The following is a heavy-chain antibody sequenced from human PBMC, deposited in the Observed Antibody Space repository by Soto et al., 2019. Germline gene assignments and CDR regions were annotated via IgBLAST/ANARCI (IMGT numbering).Heavy chain of an antibody. CDR3: ARPQGRDGYKTDY. CDR2: TIPMYGTV. J-gene: IGHJ4*02. V-gene: IGHV1-69*13. Sequence: GASVKVSCKASGGTFSSYGFSWVRQAPGQGLEWMGGTIPMYGTVSYAQKFQGRVTITADESTSTVYMELSSLRSEDTAVYYCARPQGRDGYKTDYWGQGTLVTVSS. D-gene: IGHD5-12*01. CDR1: GGTFSSYG.